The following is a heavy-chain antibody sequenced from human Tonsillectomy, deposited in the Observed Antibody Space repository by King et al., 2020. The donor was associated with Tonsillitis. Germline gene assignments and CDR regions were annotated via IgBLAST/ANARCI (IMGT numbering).Heavy chain of an antibody. CDR1: GFTFSSYE. V-gene: IGHV3-48*03. CDR3: ARDRTTLEMATILDS. J-gene: IGHJ4*02. D-gene: IGHD5-24*01. Sequence: VQLVESGGGLVQPGGSLRLSCAASGFTFSSYEMNWVRQATGKGLEWVSYISSSGSTIYYADFVKGRFTISSDNSKNSSYLQMNSLRAEDTAVYYCARDRTTLEMATILDSWGQGTLVTVSS. CDR2: ISSSGSTI.